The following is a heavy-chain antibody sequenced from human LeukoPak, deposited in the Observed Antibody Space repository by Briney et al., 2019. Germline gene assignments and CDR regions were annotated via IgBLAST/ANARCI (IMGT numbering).Heavy chain of an antibody. D-gene: IGHD3-9*01. CDR3: PRGPTDFAYDILTGSFDY. J-gene: IGHJ4*01. Sequence: ASVRVSCKASGGTFSSYAISWGRQAPGQGLEWRVAVIPIFGTANYAQKFQGRVTITADESTSTAYMELSSLRSEDTAVYYCPRGPTDFAYDILTGSFDYWGHGTLVTVSS. CDR1: GGTFSSYA. CDR2: VIPIFGTA. V-gene: IGHV1-69*01.